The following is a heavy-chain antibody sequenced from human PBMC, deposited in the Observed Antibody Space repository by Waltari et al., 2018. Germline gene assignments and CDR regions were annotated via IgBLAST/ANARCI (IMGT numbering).Heavy chain of an antibody. D-gene: IGHD3-3*01. V-gene: IGHV1-2*02. Sequence: QVHLVQSGAEVRKPGASGRVSCQTSGYTFSDHYLYWVRQAPGQGLEWMGWINPKSGATNPAQKYQGRVTMTTDTSTNTVYMELRRLTSDDTAVYYCARDLFPNFWSGYGFDFWGQGTKVTVSS. J-gene: IGHJ3*01. CDR1: GYTFSDHY. CDR2: INPKSGAT. CDR3: ARDLFPNFWSGYGFDF.